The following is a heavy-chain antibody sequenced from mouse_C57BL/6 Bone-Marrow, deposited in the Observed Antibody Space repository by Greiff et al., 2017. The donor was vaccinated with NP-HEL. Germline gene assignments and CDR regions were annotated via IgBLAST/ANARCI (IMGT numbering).Heavy chain of an antibody. J-gene: IGHJ3*01. CDR1: GFSFNTYA. CDR3: VRHGYYAAWFAY. D-gene: IGHD2-3*01. CDR2: IRSKSNNYAT. Sequence: EVQLVESGGGLVQPKGSLKLSCAASGFSFNTYAMNWVRQAPGKGLEWVARIRSKSNNYATYYADSVKDRFTISRDDSESMLYLQMNNLKTEDTAMYYCVRHGYYAAWFAYWGQGTLVTVSA. V-gene: IGHV10-1*01.